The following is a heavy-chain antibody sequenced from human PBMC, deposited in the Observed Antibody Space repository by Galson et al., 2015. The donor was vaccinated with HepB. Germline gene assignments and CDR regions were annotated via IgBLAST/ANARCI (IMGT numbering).Heavy chain of an antibody. D-gene: IGHD4-17*01. CDR1: GYSFTSYW. Sequence: QSGAEVKKPGESLKISCKGSGYSFTSYWIGWVRQMPGKGLEWMGIIYPGNSDTRYSPSFQGQVTISADKSISTAYLQWNSLEASDTAMYYCARAQEDYGDRHWYFDLWGRGTLVTVSS. CDR3: ARAQEDYGDRHWYFDL. V-gene: IGHV5-51*01. J-gene: IGHJ2*01. CDR2: IYPGNSDT.